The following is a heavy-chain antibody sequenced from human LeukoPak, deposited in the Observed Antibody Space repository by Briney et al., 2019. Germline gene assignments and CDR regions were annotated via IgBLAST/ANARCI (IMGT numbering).Heavy chain of an antibody. J-gene: IGHJ5*02. D-gene: IGHD3-10*01. CDR1: GGSISSSSYF. V-gene: IGHV4-39*01. Sequence: SETLSLTCTVSGGSISSSSYFWGWIRQPPGKGLEWIGSIYYSGNSYYNPSLKSRVTISVDTSKNQFSLKLSSVAAADTAVYYCARQKRAAGSGDWFDPWGQGTLVTVSS. CDR3: ARQKRAAGSGDWFDP. CDR2: IYYSGNS.